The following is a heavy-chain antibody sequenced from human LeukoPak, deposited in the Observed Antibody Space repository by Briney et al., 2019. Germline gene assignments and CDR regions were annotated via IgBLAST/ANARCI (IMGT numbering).Heavy chain of an antibody. D-gene: IGHD4-23*01. Sequence: SETLSLTCTVSGGSINSYYWSWIRQPLGKGLEYIGYIYSSGSTNYNPSLKSRVTISVDTSKNQFSLRLSSVTASDTAVYYCATAVSRWPSWFDPWGQGTLVTVSS. CDR1: GGSINSYY. J-gene: IGHJ5*02. V-gene: IGHV4-59*01. CDR2: IYSSGST. CDR3: ATAVSRWPSWFDP.